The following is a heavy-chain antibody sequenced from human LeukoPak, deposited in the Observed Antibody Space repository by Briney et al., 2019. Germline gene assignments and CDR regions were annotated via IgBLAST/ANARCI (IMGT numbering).Heavy chain of an antibody. CDR2: ISSSSSYI. V-gene: IGHV3-21*04. J-gene: IGHJ2*01. CDR1: GFTFSSYS. Sequence: SGGSLRLSCAASGFTFSSYSMNWVRQAPGKGLEWVSSISSSSSYIYYADSLKGRFTISRDNAKHSLYPQMNSLRAEDAAVYYCAKGASWYFDLWGRGTLVTVSS. CDR3: AKGASWYFDL.